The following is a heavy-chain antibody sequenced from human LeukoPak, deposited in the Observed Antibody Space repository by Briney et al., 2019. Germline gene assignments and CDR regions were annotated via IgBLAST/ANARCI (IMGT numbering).Heavy chain of an antibody. D-gene: IGHD2/OR15-2a*01. J-gene: IGHJ4*02. CDR2: IIPIFGTA. CDR3: ASRYFTIYTSGFDY. CDR1: GGTLSSYA. Sequence: SVKVSCKASGGTLSSYAISWVRQAPGQGLEWMGGIIPIFGTANYAQKFQGRVTITADESTSTAYMELSSLRSEDTAVYYCASRYFTIYTSGFDYWGQGTLVTVSS. V-gene: IGHV1-69*01.